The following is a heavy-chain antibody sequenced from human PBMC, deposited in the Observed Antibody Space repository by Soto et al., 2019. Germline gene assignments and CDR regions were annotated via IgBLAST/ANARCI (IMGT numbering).Heavy chain of an antibody. Sequence: GESLKISCKGSGYSFTSYWIGWVRQMPRKGLEWMGIIYPGDSDTRYSPSFQGQVTISADKSISTAYLQWSSLKASDTVMYYCARHSTVTTNYYYYYMDVWGKGTTVTVSS. CDR2: IYPGDSDT. CDR3: ARHSTVTTNYYYYYMDV. CDR1: GYSFTSYW. J-gene: IGHJ6*03. V-gene: IGHV5-51*01. D-gene: IGHD4-17*01.